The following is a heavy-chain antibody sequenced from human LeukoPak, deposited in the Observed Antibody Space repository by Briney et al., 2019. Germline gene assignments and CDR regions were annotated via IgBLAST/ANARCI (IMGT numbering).Heavy chain of an antibody. CDR2: INHSGST. Sequence: SSETLSLTCAVYGGSFSGYYWTWIRQPPGKGLEWIGEINHSGSTNYNPSLKSRVTISVDTSKNQFSLKLSSVTAADTAVYYRAGRGYCSSTSCAIGDDYWGQGTLVTVSS. D-gene: IGHD2-2*01. J-gene: IGHJ4*02. V-gene: IGHV4-34*01. CDR3: AGRGYCSSTSCAIGDDY. CDR1: GGSFSGYY.